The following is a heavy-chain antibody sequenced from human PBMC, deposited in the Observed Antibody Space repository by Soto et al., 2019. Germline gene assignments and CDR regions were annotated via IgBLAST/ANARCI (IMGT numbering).Heavy chain of an antibody. J-gene: IGHJ4*02. V-gene: IGHV3-48*02. Sequence: EVQLVESGGGLVQPGGSLRLSCAASGFTFSSYSMNWVCQAPGKRLEWISYISSSSSPIYYADSVKGRFTISRDNAKNSLYLQMNSLRDEDTVVYYCARGAAAAGYYFDYWGQGTLVTVSS. D-gene: IGHD6-13*01. CDR3: ARGAAAAGYYFDY. CDR1: GFTFSSYS. CDR2: ISSSSSPI.